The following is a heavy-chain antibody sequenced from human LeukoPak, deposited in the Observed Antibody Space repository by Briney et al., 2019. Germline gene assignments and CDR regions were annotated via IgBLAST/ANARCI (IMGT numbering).Heavy chain of an antibody. Sequence: SETLSLTCTVSGGSISSGGYYWSWIRQPPGKGLEWIGYIYYSGSTYYNPSLKSRVTISVDTSKNQFSLKLSSVTAADTAVYYCARSEGYYFDQWGQGTLVTVSS. CDR3: ARSEGYYFDQ. CDR1: GGSISSGGYY. CDR2: IYYSGST. J-gene: IGHJ4*02. V-gene: IGHV4-30-4*01.